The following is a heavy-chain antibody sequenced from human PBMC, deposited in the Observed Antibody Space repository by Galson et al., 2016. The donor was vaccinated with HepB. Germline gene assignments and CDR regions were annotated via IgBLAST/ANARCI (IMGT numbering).Heavy chain of an antibody. CDR3: SKTRSCGGSGCFDAFDI. D-gene: IGHD5-12*01. Sequence: QSGAEVKKPGESLKISCKGSGYSFTSYSIGWVRQMPGKGLEWLGIIYPGDSDTRYSPFLQGQVTISADKSITTAYLPWSSLKASDTATYYSSKTRSCGGSGCFDAFDIWGQGTMVTVSS. V-gene: IGHV5-51*01. CDR2: IYPGDSDT. CDR1: GYSFTSYS. J-gene: IGHJ3*02.